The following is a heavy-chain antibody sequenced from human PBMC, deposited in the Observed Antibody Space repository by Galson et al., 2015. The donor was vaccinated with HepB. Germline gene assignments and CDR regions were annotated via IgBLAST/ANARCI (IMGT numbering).Heavy chain of an antibody. CDR3: ARAELAAKLLW. D-gene: IGHD3-10*01. CDR2: IYRSGST. CDR1: GDSISSSSYY. V-gene: IGHV4-61*02. Sequence: TLSLTCTVSGDSISSSSYYWSWIRQPAGKGLEWIGRIYRSGSTNYNSPLKTRVTMSVDTSKNQFSLRLSSVTAADTAVYYCARAELAAKLLWWGQGTLVTVSS. J-gene: IGHJ4*02.